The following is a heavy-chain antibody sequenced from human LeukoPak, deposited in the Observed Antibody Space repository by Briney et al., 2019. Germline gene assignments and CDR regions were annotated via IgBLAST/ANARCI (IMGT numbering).Heavy chain of an antibody. Sequence: ASVKVSCKASGYTFTGYYMHWVRQAPGQGLEWMGWINSNSGGTNYAQKVQGRVTMTRDTYISTAYMELSKLRSDDTAVYYCAPLGDTGIFDYWGQGTLVTVSS. V-gene: IGHV1-2*02. J-gene: IGHJ4*02. CDR1: GYTFTGYY. CDR3: APLGDTGIFDY. D-gene: IGHD3-16*01. CDR2: INSNSGGT.